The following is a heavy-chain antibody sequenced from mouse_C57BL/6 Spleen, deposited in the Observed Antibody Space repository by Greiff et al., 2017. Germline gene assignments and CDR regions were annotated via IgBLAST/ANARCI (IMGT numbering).Heavy chain of an antibody. V-gene: IGHV1-52*01. J-gene: IGHJ3*01. CDR3: ARGGDGWCAY. CDR2: IDPSDSET. CDR1: GYTFTSYW. Sequence: QVQLQQPGAELVRPGSSVKLSCKASGYTFTSYWMHWVKQRPIQGLEWSGNIDPSDSETHYNQKFKDKDTLTVDKSSSTAYMQLSSLTSEDSAVYYWARGGDGWCAYWGQGTLVTVSA. D-gene: IGHD3-3*01.